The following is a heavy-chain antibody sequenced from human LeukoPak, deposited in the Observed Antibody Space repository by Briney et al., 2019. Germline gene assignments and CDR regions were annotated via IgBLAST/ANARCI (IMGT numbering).Heavy chain of an antibody. Sequence: PSETLSLTCTVSGGSINSGGYYWSWIRQHPGKGLEWIGYIYYSGSTYYNPSLKSRVTISVDRSKNQFSLKLSSVTAADTAVYYCARGHSMYYGLGGMDVWGQGTTVTVSS. CDR1: GGSINSGGYY. V-gene: IGHV4-31*03. J-gene: IGHJ6*02. D-gene: IGHD3-10*01. CDR3: ARGHSMYYGLGGMDV. CDR2: IYYSGST.